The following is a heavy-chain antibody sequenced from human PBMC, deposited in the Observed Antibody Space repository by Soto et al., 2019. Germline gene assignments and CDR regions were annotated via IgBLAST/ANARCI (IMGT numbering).Heavy chain of an antibody. D-gene: IGHD5-12*01. V-gene: IGHV4-34*01. CDR3: ARVWAYSGYEQLDYYYYMDV. CDR1: GGSFSGYY. CDR2: INNSGST. Sequence: QVQLQQWGAGLLKPSETLSLTCAVYGGSFSGYYWSWIRQPPGKGLEWIGEINNSGSTNYNPSLKSGETISVDTSKDQFSLKRSSVTAAGSTVYYCARVWAYSGYEQLDYYYYMDVCGKGTTVTVCS. J-gene: IGHJ6*03.